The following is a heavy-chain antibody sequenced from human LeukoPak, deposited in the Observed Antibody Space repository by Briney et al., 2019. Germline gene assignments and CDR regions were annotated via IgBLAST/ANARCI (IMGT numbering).Heavy chain of an antibody. CDR2: ISGSGDST. D-gene: IGHD3/OR15-3a*01. J-gene: IGHJ4*02. CDR1: GFTFSSYA. V-gene: IGHV3-23*01. CDR3: VKWTGYGMY. Sequence: GGSLRLSCAASGFTFSSYAMSWVRQAAGKGLEWVSGISGSGDSTYDADSVKGRFTISRDNSKNTLYLQMNSLRAEDTAVYYCVKWTGYGMYWGQGTLVTVSS.